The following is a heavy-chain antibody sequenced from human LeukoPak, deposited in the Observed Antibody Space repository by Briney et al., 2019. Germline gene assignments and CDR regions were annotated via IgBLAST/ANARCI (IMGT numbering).Heavy chain of an antibody. D-gene: IGHD2-2*01. J-gene: IGHJ4*02. CDR3: ASIPYCSSTSCYVFDY. Sequence: SEPLSLTCAVYGGSFSGYYWSWIRQPPGKGLEWIGEINHSGSTNYNPSLKGRVTISVDTSKNQFSLKLSSVTAADTAVYYCASIPYCSSTSCYVFDYWGQGTLVTVSS. CDR2: INHSGST. CDR1: GGSFSGYY. V-gene: IGHV4-34*01.